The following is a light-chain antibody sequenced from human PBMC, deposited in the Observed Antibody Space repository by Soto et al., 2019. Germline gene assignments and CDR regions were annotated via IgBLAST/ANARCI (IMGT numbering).Light chain of an antibody. CDR2: GTS. J-gene: IGKJ3*01. Sequence: EIIMTQSPATLSVSPGERATLSCRASQSVSSNLAWYRQRPGQAPRLLIYGTSARATGIPDRFSGSGSGTEFTRTISSLQSEDFAVYSCQQYDSWPPLFTFGPRTKVDLK. CDR1: QSVSSN. V-gene: IGKV3-15*01. CDR3: QQYDSWPPLFT.